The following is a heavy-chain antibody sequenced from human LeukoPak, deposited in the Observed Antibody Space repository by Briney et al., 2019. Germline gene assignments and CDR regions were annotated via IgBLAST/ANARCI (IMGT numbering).Heavy chain of an antibody. V-gene: IGHV1-2*06. CDR1: GYTFTGYY. CDR3: ARDDVDTAMVQYYYYYYMDV. Sequence: ASVKVSCKASGYTFTGYYMHWVRQAPGQGLEWMGRINPNSGGTNYAQKFQGRVTITRDTSISTAYMKLSRLRSDDTAVYYCARDDVDTAMVQYYYYYYMDVWGKGTTVTVSS. CDR2: INPNSGGT. J-gene: IGHJ6*03. D-gene: IGHD5-18*01.